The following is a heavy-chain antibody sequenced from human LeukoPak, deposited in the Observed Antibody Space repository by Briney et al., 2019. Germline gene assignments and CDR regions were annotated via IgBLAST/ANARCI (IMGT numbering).Heavy chain of an antibody. Sequence: GGSLRLSCAASGFTFSSSAMTWVRQAPGKGLEWVSTISGSGGNTFYADSVKGRFTISRANSKNTLFLQMNSLRAEDTAVYYCAKGGSSTYYYYGMDVWGQGTPVTVSS. CDR1: GFTFSSSA. V-gene: IGHV3-23*01. CDR3: AKGGSSTYYYYGMDV. D-gene: IGHD1-26*01. J-gene: IGHJ6*02. CDR2: ISGSGGNT.